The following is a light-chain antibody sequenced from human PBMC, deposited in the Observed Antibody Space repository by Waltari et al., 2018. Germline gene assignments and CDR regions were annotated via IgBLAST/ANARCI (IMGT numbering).Light chain of an antibody. V-gene: IGKV2-29*02. CDR1: QSLLHSNGNTY. J-gene: IGKJ2*03. CDR2: RVS. CDR3: MQALQTPYS. Sequence: DIVMTQTPLSLPVTPGEPASISCRSSQSLLHSNGNTYLYWYLQKPGQPPRLLIYRVSNRFSGVPDRFSGSGSGTDFTLKISRVEAEDVGVYYGMQALQTPYSFGQGTKVEIK.